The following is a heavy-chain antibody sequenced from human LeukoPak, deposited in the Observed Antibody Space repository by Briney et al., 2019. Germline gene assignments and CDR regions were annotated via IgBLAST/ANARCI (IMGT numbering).Heavy chain of an antibody. D-gene: IGHD2-2*01. CDR1: GGSISYYY. V-gene: IGHV4-59*01. CDR2: IYYSGST. J-gene: IGHJ3*01. Sequence: SATLSLTCTVSGGSISYYYWSWIRQPPGKGLEWIGYIYYSGSTNYNPSLKSRVTISVDTSKNQFSLNLTSVTTADTAVYYCARVSCSSTSCPRRDALDVWGQGTMVTVSS. CDR3: ARVSCSSTSCPRRDALDV.